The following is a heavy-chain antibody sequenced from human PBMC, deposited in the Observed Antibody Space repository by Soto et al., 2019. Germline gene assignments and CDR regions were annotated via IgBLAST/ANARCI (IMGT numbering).Heavy chain of an antibody. CDR1: GFSFSNHA. J-gene: IGHJ4*02. CDR2: ISFDGGSK. Sequence: QVQLVESGGGVVQPGRSLRLSCAATGFSFSNHAMYWVRQAPGKGLEWVAVISFDGGSKYYADAVKGRCTITRDNSKNTVFLQTNSLRPEDTAMYFCVRDHGWTKGPSRGYFDYWGQGTLVTVSS. CDR3: VRDHGWTKGPSRGYFDY. D-gene: IGHD6-19*01. V-gene: IGHV3-30*03.